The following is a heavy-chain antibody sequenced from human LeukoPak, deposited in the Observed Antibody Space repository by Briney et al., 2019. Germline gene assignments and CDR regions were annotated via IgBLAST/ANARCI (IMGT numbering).Heavy chain of an antibody. V-gene: IGHV3-23*01. CDR3: AKISVSRHYDFWSGFYWGFDY. CDR1: GFTFSSYA. Sequence: PGGSLRLSCAAPGFTFSSYAMSWVRQAPGKGLEWVSVIRGSGGSTYYADSVKGRFTISRDNSKNTLFLQMNSLRAEDTAVYYCAKISVSRHYDFWSGFYWGFDYWGQGTLVTVSS. D-gene: IGHD3-3*01. J-gene: IGHJ4*02. CDR2: IRGSGGST.